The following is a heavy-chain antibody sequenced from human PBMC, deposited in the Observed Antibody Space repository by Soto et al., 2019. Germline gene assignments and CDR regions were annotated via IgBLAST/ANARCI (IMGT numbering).Heavy chain of an antibody. CDR3: ARVVGSLEYNWNDGGYFDY. CDR2: IYYSGST. D-gene: IGHD1-20*01. J-gene: IGHJ4*01. CDR1: GGSISSYC. Sequence: PSQTLSLTCTVSGGSISSYCWSWIRQPPGKGLEWIGYIYYSGSTNYNPSLKSRVTISVDTSKNQFSLKLSSVTAADTAVYYCARVVGSLEYNWNDGGYFDYWGHGTLVTVSS. V-gene: IGHV4-59*01.